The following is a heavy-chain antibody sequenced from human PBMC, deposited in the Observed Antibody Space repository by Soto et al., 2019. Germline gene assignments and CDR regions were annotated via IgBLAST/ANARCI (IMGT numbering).Heavy chain of an antibody. CDR1: GYTFTGYY. Sequence: QVQLVQSGAEVKKPGASVKVSCKASGYTFTGYYMHWVRQAPGQGLEWMGWINPIFGTANYAQKFQGRVTITADESTSTAYMELSSLRSEDTAVYYCAKTQQLVPPYYYYGMDVWGQGTTVTVSS. D-gene: IGHD6-6*01. CDR3: AKTQQLVPPYYYYGMDV. V-gene: IGHV1-69*01. CDR2: INPIFGTA. J-gene: IGHJ6*02.